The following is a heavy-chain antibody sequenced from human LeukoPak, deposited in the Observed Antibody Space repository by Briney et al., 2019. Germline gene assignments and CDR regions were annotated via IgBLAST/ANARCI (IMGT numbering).Heavy chain of an antibody. V-gene: IGHV3-7*03. CDR3: ARDRRLAAAGVFFDY. CDR1: GFTFSTYR. Sequence: GGSLRLSCAASGFTFSTYRMSWVRQAPGKGLEWVASIKQDGTEKYYVDSVKGRFTISRDNAKNSLYLQMNSLRAEDTAVYYCARDRRLAAAGVFFDYWGQGTLVTVSS. CDR2: IKQDGTEK. D-gene: IGHD6-13*01. J-gene: IGHJ4*02.